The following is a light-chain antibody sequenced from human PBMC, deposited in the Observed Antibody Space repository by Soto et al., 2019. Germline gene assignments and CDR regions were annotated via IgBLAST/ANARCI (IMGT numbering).Light chain of an antibody. CDR1: QGVSSSY. CDR3: QHYRTS. J-gene: IGKJ4*01. Sequence: EIVLTQSTGTLSLSPGERATLSCRASQGVSSSYLAWYQQKPGQPPRLLIYGASSRATGIPDRFSGSGSGTDFTLTITRLEPEDFSVYYCQHYRTSFGGGTKVEIK. CDR2: GAS. V-gene: IGKV3-20*01.